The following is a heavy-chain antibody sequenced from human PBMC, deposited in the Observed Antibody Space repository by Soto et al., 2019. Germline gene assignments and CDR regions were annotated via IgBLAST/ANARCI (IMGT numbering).Heavy chain of an antibody. CDR3: AREVIPLTTDWYFAL. CDR1: GGSISGGVGGLYY. CDR2: IYDSGST. V-gene: IGHV4-30-4*01. D-gene: IGHD4-17*01. J-gene: IGHJ2*01. Sequence: QLQLRESGPGLVKPSETLSLTCTVSGGSISGGVGGLYYWSWIRQPPGKGLEWIGYIYDSGSTYYNPSLQSRVTITADTSKNQFSLRLSSVTAADTAVYYCAREVIPLTTDWYFALWGRGTLVTVSS.